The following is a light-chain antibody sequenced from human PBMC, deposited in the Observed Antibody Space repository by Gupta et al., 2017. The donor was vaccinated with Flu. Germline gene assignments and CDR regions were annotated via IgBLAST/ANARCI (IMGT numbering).Light chain of an antibody. CDR1: QDISNY. V-gene: IGKV1-33*01. CDR3: QQYDNFPLT. CDR2: DAS. Sequence: DIQKNQVPSSLSASVGERVTITCQASQDISNYLNWYQQKPGKAPKLLIYDASNLETGVPSRFSGSGSGTDFTFTISSLQPEDIATYYCQQYDNFPLTFGGGTKVEIK. J-gene: IGKJ4*01.